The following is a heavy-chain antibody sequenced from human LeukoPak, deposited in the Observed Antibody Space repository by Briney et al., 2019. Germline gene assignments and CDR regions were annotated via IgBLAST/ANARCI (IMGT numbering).Heavy chain of an antibody. V-gene: IGHV3-74*01. J-gene: IGHJ4*02. Sequence: GGSLRLSCAASGFSFSSYWMHWVRQAPGEGLVWVSRVSSDERTTSYADSVKGRFTVSRDNAKNTVYLQMNSLRVEDTAVYYCARGGSDTAMAHECWGQGTLVTVSS. CDR2: VSSDERTT. CDR1: GFSFSSYW. D-gene: IGHD5-18*01. CDR3: ARGGSDTAMAHEC.